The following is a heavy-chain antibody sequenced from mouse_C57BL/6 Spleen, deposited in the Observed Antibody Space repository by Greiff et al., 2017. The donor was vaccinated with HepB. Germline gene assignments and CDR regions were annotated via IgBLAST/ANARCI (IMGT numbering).Heavy chain of an antibody. CDR3: ASYYSNGYFDV. J-gene: IGHJ1*03. Sequence: QVQLQQPGAELVKPGASVKLSCKASGYTFTSYWMHWVKQRPGQGLEWIGMIHPNSGSTNYNEKFKSKATLTVDKSSSTASMQLSSLTSEDSAVYYCASYYSNGYFDVWGTGTTVTVSS. CDR1: GYTFTSYW. D-gene: IGHD2-5*01. V-gene: IGHV1-64*01. CDR2: IHPNSGST.